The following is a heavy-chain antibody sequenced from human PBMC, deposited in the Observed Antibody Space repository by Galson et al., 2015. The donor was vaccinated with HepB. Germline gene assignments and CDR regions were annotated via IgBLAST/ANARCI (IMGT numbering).Heavy chain of an antibody. D-gene: IGHD3-10*01. CDR1: GYRFSMYW. Sequence: QSGAEVKKPGESLKISCEGSGYRFSMYWIGWVREMPGRGLEWQGSIYPGASETRYSPTFQGQVTISADKSISTAYLQWISLKASDTAIYYCASRQIYGCGIYSMGFWGQGTMVIVSS. J-gene: IGHJ3*01. CDR2: IYPGASET. CDR3: ASRQIYGCGIYSMGF. V-gene: IGHV5-51*01.